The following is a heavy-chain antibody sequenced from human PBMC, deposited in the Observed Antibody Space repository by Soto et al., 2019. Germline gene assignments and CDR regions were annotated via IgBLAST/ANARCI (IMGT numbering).Heavy chain of an antibody. V-gene: IGHV4-59*01. J-gene: IGHJ4*02. Sequence: PSETLSLTCTVSGGSIRSFYWSWIRQPPGKGLEYIGYIYYTGSTNYNPSLKSRVTISLDTSKNQFSLRLSSVTAADTAVYYCARDNVGYDTSGYDFWGQGTLVTVSS. CDR1: GGSIRSFY. CDR3: ARDNVGYDTSGYDF. D-gene: IGHD3-22*01. CDR2: IYYTGST.